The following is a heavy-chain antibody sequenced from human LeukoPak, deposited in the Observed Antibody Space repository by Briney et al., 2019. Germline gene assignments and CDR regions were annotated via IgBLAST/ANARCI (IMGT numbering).Heavy chain of an antibody. J-gene: IGHJ5*02. Sequence: GASVKVSCKASGYTFTGYYMHWVRRAPGQGLEWMGWINPNSGGTNYAQKFQGRVTMTRDTSISTAYMELSRLRSDDTAVYYCARGLEWWVRGVIMKNNWFDPWGQGALVTVSS. CDR2: INPNSGGT. D-gene: IGHD3-10*01. V-gene: IGHV1-2*02. CDR3: ARGLEWWVRGVIMKNNWFDP. CDR1: GYTFTGYY.